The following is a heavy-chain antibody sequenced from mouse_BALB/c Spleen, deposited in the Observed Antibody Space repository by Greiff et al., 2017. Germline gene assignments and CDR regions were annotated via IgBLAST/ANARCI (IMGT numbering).Heavy chain of an antibody. D-gene: IGHD2-12*01. Sequence: QVQLKESGPGLVQPSQSLSITCTVSGFSLTSYGVHWVRQSPGKGLEWLGVIWSGGSTDYNAAFISRLSISKDNSKSQVFFKMNSLQANDTAIYYCARAYYSHQAWFAYWGQGTLVTVSA. V-gene: IGHV2-2*02. CDR1: GFSLTSYG. J-gene: IGHJ3*01. CDR3: ARAYYSHQAWFAY. CDR2: IWSGGST.